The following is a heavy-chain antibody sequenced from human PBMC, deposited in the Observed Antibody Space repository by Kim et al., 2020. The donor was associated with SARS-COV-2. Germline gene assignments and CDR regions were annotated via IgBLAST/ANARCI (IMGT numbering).Heavy chain of an antibody. CDR3: ARDRVGRFGELLGAFDI. CDR1: GYTFTSYG. CDR2: ISAYNGNT. J-gene: IGHJ3*02. Sequence: ASVKVSCKASGYTFTSYGISWVRQAPGQGLEWMGWISAYNGNTNYAQKLQGRVTMTTDTSTSTAYMELRSLRSDDTAVYYCARDRVGRFGELLGAFDIWGQGTMVTVSS. D-gene: IGHD3-10*01. V-gene: IGHV1-18*04.